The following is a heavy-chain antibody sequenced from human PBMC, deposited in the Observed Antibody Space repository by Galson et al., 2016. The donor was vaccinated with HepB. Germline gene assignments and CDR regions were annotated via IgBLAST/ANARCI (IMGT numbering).Heavy chain of an antibody. D-gene: IGHD3-3*01. CDR2: IYPGDSDT. CDR1: GYSFTTYW. V-gene: IGHV5-51*01. Sequence: QSGAEVKKPGESLKISCKSSGYSFTTYWIGWVRQMPGKGLEWMGVIYPGDSDTRYSPSFQGQVTISADKSITTASLQWSTLKAPDSAMYYCLRGALRFFDSCDYWGQGTLVTVSS. CDR3: LRGALRFFDSCDY. J-gene: IGHJ4*02.